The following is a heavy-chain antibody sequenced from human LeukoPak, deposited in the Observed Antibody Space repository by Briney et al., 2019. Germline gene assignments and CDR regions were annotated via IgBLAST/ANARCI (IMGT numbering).Heavy chain of an antibody. V-gene: IGHV1-18*01. CDR2: IGTYNGNT. Sequence: ASVKVSCKASGYTFTNYAISWVRQAPGQGLEWMGWIGTYNGNTDYTQKLQGRVTMTTDTSTGTAYMELRSLKSDDTAMYYCAKEDPGGAFDVCGGGTMVTVSS. J-gene: IGHJ3*01. CDR1: GYTFTNYA. CDR3: AKEDPGGAFDV. D-gene: IGHD2-15*01.